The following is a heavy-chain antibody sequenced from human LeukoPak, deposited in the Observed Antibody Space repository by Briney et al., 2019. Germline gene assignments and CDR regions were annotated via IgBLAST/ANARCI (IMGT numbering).Heavy chain of an antibody. V-gene: IGHV3-23*01. D-gene: IGHD3-10*01. CDR3: AKSSSLWFGEFGYPDY. CDR2: ISGSGGST. CDR1: GFTFSSYA. Sequence: GGSLRLSCAASGFTFSSYAMSWVRQAPGKGLEWVSAISGSGGSTYYADSVKGRFTISRDNSKNTLYLQMNSLRAEDTAVYYCAKSSSLWFGEFGYPDYWGQGTLVTVSS. J-gene: IGHJ4*02.